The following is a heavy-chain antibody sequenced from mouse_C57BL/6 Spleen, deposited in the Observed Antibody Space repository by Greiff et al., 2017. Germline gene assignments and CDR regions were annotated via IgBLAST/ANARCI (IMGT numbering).Heavy chain of an antibody. V-gene: IGHV3-6*01. CDR3: ARERDYYYGSSYGYFDV. CDR2: ISYDGSN. CDR1: GYSITSGYY. Sequence: ESGPGLVKPSQSLSLTCSVTGYSITSGYYWNWIRQFPGNKLEWMGYISYDGSNNYNPSLKNRISITRDTSKNQFFLKLNSVTTEDTATYYCARERDYYYGSSYGYFDVWGTGTTVTVSS. D-gene: IGHD1-1*01. J-gene: IGHJ1*03.